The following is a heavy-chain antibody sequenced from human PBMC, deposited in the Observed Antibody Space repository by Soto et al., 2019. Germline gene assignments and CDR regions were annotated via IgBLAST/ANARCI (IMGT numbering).Heavy chain of an antibody. CDR3: ARESEH. D-gene: IGHD1-1*01. CDR1: GFTVSSNY. Sequence: GGSLRLSCAASGFTVSSNYMSWVRQAPGKGLEWVSVIYSGGSTYYADSVKGRFTISRDNSKSTLYLQMYSLRIEDTAVYYCARESEHWGQGTLVTVSS. J-gene: IGHJ4*02. V-gene: IGHV3-53*01. CDR2: IYSGGST.